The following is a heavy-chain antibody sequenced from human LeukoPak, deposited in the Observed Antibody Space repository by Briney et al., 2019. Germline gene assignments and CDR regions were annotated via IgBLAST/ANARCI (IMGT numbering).Heavy chain of an antibody. V-gene: IGHV4-59*04. D-gene: IGHD3-22*01. J-gene: IGHJ4*02. Sequence: PSETLSLTCTVSGGSISSYYWSWIRQPPGKGLEWIGYIYYSGSTYYNPSLKSRVTISVDTSKNQFSLKLSSVTAADTAVYYCASLSFSYYDSSGYYSYYFDYWGQGTLVTVSS. CDR1: GGSISSYY. CDR2: IYYSGST. CDR3: ASLSFSYYDSSGYYSYYFDY.